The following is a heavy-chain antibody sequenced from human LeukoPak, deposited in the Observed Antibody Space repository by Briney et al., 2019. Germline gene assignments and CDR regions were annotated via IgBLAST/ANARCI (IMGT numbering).Heavy chain of an antibody. V-gene: IGHV1-2*02. CDR2: INPNSGGT. CDR3: ARATPRGLVVPAATRLDY. D-gene: IGHD2-2*01. Sequence: ASVNVSCKASGYTFTGYYMHWVRQAPGQGLEWMGWINPNSGGTNYAQKFQGRVTMTRDTSISTAYMELSRLRSDDTAVYYCARATPRGLVVPAATRLDYWGQGTLVTVSS. J-gene: IGHJ4*02. CDR1: GYTFTGYY.